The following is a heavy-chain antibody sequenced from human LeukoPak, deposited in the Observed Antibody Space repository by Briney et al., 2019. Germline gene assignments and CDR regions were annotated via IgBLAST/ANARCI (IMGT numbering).Heavy chain of an antibody. CDR3: ARLAGDDFWSGYDLGGAFDI. J-gene: IGHJ3*02. V-gene: IGHV5-51*01. Sequence: LGESLKISCKGSGYSFTSYWIGWVRQMPGKGLEWMGIIYPGDSDTRYSPSFQGQVTISADKSISTAYLQWSSLKASDTAMYYCARLAGDDFWSGYDLGGAFDIWGQGTMVTVSS. D-gene: IGHD3-3*01. CDR2: IYPGDSDT. CDR1: GYSFTSYW.